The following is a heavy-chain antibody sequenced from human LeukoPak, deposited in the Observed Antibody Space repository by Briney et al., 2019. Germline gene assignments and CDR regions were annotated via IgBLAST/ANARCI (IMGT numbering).Heavy chain of an antibody. D-gene: IGHD2-8*01. J-gene: IGHJ3*02. V-gene: IGHV1-2*02. CDR3: ARVTGQNNGAFDI. Sequence: ASVKVSCKASGYTFTAYYIHWVRQAPGQGPEWLGWIYPNTGDTRFPQKFQGRVTMTRDTSISTAYMELTRLRSDDTAVYYCARVTGQNNGAFDIWGQGTMVTVSS. CDR2: IYPNTGDT. CDR1: GYTFTAYY.